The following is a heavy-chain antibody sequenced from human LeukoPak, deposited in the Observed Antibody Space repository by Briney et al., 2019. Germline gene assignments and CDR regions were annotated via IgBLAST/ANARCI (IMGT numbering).Heavy chain of an antibody. J-gene: IGHJ6*03. CDR2: IYTSGST. CDR1: GGALSRYY. CDR3: ARRTYYYYYMDV. V-gene: IGHV4-4*09. Sequence: SETLSLTCTVSGGALSRYYWTWIVQPPGKGLGWIGYIYTSGSTNHNPSLKTRVSISVDTSKNQFSLKLSSVTAADTAEYYCARRTYYYYYMDVWGKGTTVTVSS.